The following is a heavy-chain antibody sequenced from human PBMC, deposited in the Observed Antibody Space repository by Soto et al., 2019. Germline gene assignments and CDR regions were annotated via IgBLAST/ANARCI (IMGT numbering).Heavy chain of an antibody. J-gene: IGHJ4*02. CDR2: IIPIFGTA. V-gene: IGHV1-69*13. CDR3: KYAHPNYFDY. CDR1: GGTFSSYA. Sequence: SVKVSCKASGGTFSSYAISWVRQAPGQGLEWMGGIIPIFGTANYAQKFQGRVTITADESTSTAYMELGSLRSEDTDVYYCKYAHPNYFDYWGQGPLVTVSS.